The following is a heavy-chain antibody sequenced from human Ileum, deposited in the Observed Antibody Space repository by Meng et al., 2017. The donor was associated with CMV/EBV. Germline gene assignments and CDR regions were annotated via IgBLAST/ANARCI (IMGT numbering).Heavy chain of an antibody. J-gene: IGHJ6*02. D-gene: IGHD2-2*01. CDR2: INWNGGST. CDR1: GFTFDDYG. V-gene: IGHV3-20*04. Sequence: GESLKISCAASGFTFDDYGMSWVRQAPGKGLEWVSGINWNGGSTGYAESVKGRFTISRDNAKNSLYLQMNSLRAEDTALYYCARAVKYCSSTSCYLRAGGGVMDVWGQGTTVTVSS. CDR3: ARAVKYCSSTSCYLRAGGGVMDV.